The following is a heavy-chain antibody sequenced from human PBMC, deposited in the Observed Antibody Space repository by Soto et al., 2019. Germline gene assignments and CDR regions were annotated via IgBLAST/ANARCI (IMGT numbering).Heavy chain of an antibody. CDR3: ARAPVVTGMLDP. J-gene: IGHJ5*02. Sequence: SETLSLTCTVSGGSVSGGSFYWTWIRQPPGKALEWIGYIYYSGRTNYSPSLKSRVTMSVDTSKNQVSLKLTSVTAADTAVYYCARAPVVTGMLDPCGQGPLVTVYS. D-gene: IGHD2-21*02. CDR1: GGSVSGGSFY. V-gene: IGHV4-61*01. CDR2: IYYSGRT.